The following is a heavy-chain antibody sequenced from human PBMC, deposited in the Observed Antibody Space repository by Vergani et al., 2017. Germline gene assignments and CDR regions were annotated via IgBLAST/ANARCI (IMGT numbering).Heavy chain of an antibody. V-gene: IGHV1-8*01. D-gene: IGHD3-3*01. CDR3: ARGLGVYYDIWSAIGGYYYYMDV. CDR1: GYTFTSYD. CDR2: MNPNSGNT. Sequence: QVQLVQSGAEVKKPGASVKVSCKASGYTFTSYDINWVRQATGQGLEWMGWMNPNSGNTGYAQKFQGRVTMTRNTSISTAYMELSSLGSEDTAVYYCARGLGVYYDIWSAIGGYYYYMDVWGKGTTVTVSS. J-gene: IGHJ6*03.